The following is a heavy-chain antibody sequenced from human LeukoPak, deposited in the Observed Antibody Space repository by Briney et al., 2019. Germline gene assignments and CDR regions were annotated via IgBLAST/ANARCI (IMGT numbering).Heavy chain of an antibody. D-gene: IGHD3-16*02. CDR2: IKQDGSEK. V-gene: IGHV3-7*01. CDR3: AKDIDGYVWGSYPEYYFDY. J-gene: IGHJ4*02. CDR1: GFTFSSYW. Sequence: PGGSLRLSCAASGFTFSSYWMSWVRQAPGKGLEWVANIKQDGSEKYYVDSVKGRFTISRDNSKNTLYLQMNSLRAEDTAVYYCAKDIDGYVWGSYPEYYFDYWGQGTLVTVSS.